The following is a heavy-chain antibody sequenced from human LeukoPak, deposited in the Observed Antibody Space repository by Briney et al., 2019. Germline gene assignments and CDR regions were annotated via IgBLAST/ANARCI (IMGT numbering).Heavy chain of an antibody. J-gene: IGHJ4*02. CDR2: IIPIFGTA. CDR1: GGTFSSYA. V-gene: IGHV1-69*05. D-gene: IGHD4-17*01. Sequence: SVKVSCKASGGTFSSYAISWVRQAPGQGLEWMGGIIPIFGTANYAQKFQGRVTITTDESTSTAYMELSSLRSEDTAVYYCARGVTTRYYFDHWGQGTLVTVSS. CDR3: ARGVTTRYYFDH.